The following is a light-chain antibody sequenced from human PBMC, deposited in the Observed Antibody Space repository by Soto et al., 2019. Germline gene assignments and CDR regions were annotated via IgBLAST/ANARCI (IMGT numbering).Light chain of an antibody. CDR3: QQYNGDSYT. J-gene: IGKJ2*01. Sequence: HRTHSPSTLSASVLYRVTITCLASQSISSWLAWYQQKPGKAPKLLIYKASSLESGVPSRFSGSGSGTEFTLTISSLQPDDFATYYCQQYNGDSYTFGQGTKVDI. V-gene: IGKV1-5*03. CDR1: QSISSW. CDR2: KAS.